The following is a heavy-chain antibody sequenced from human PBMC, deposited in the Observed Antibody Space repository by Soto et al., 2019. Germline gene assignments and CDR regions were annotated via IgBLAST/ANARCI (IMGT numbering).Heavy chain of an antibody. J-gene: IGHJ4*02. CDR2: INQDGSDK. V-gene: IGHV3-7*05. Sequence: EVQLVESGGGLVQPGGSLRLSCAVSGFTFSNSWLSWVRQAPGKGLEWVANINQDGSDKYYVDSVKGRFTISRDNAKNSLYLQMNSLRAEDTAIYYCARVSPVMSPGYWGQGTQVTVSS. CDR1: GFTFSNSW. CDR3: ARVSPVMSPGY. D-gene: IGHD3-16*01.